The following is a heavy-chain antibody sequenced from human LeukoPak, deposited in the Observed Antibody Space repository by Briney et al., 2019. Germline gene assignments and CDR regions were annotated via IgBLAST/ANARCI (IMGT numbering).Heavy chain of an antibody. CDR3: ARLSYCSGGSCYFYFDY. CDR2: IYYSGST. Sequence: SETLSLTCTVSGGSISSSNYYWGWIRQPPGKGLEWIGTIYYSGSTYYDPSLKSRVTISVDTSRNQFPLKLTSVTAADTAVYYCARLSYCSGGSCYFYFDYWGQGTLVTVSS. J-gene: IGHJ4*02. CDR1: GGSISSSNYY. D-gene: IGHD2-15*01. V-gene: IGHV4-39*01.